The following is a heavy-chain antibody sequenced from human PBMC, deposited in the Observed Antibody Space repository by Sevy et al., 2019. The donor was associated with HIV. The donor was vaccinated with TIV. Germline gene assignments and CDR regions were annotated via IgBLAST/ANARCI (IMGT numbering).Heavy chain of an antibody. V-gene: IGHV1-24*01. J-gene: IGHJ5*02. CDR2: FDPEDGET. CDR1: GYTLTELS. D-gene: IGHD2-2*01. Sequence: DSVKVSCKVSGYTLTELSMHWVRQAPGKGLEWMGGFDPEDGETIYAQKFQGRVTMTEDTSTDTAYMELSSLRSEDTAVYYCARELYCSSTSCPRGYNWFAPWGQGTLVTVSS. CDR3: ARELYCSSTSCPRGYNWFAP.